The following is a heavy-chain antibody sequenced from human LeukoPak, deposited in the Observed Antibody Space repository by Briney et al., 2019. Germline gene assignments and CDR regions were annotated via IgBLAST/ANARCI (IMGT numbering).Heavy chain of an antibody. CDR1: GFTFSNYA. J-gene: IGHJ6*03. CDR3: ARDTSYVGATDYYYYYYMDV. Sequence: TGGSLRLSCATSGFTFSNYAMHWVRQAPGKGLEWVSSISSSSSYIYYADSVKGRFTISRDNAKNSLYLQMNSLRAEDTAVYYCARDTSYVGATDYYYYYYMDVWGKGTTVTVSS. V-gene: IGHV3-21*01. D-gene: IGHD1-26*01. CDR2: ISSSSSYI.